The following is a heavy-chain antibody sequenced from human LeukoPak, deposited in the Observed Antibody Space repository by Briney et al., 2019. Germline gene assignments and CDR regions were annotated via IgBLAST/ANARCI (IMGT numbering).Heavy chain of an antibody. CDR3: ATHSGYSYGYGSEYDAFDI. CDR2: IYPGDSDT. J-gene: IGHJ3*02. Sequence: GESLKISCKGSGYSFTSYWIGWVRQMPGKGLEWMGIIYPGDSDTRYSPSFQGQVTISADKSISTAYLQWSSLKASDTAMYYCATHSGYSYGYGSEYDAFDIWGQGTMVTVSS. V-gene: IGHV5-51*01. CDR1: GYSFTSYW. D-gene: IGHD5-18*01.